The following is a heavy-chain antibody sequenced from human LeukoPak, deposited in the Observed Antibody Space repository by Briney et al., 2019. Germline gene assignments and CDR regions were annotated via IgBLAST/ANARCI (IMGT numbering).Heavy chain of an antibody. Sequence: SETLSLICTVSSDSINRDSWSWVRQPPGTGLEWIGNISYSGTTNYNPSLKRRVTMSVDTSKNQISLKLHSVTAADSAVYYCGRQLEAYGLAADYWGQGTLVTVSS. D-gene: IGHD3/OR15-3a*01. J-gene: IGHJ4*02. CDR1: SDSINRDS. CDR2: ISYSGTT. V-gene: IGHV4-59*08. CDR3: GRQLEAYGLAADY.